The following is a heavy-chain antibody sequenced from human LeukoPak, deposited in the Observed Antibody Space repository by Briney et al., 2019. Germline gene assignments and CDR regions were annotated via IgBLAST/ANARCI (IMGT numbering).Heavy chain of an antibody. Sequence: GGSLRLSCAASGFTFRSYAMSWVRQAPGKGLEWVSAISGSGGSTYYADSVKGRFTISRDNSKNTLYLQMNSLRAEDTAVYYCAKVNAYYYDSSGYWNYWGQGTLVTVSS. J-gene: IGHJ4*02. CDR1: GFTFRSYA. D-gene: IGHD3-22*01. CDR2: ISGSGGST. CDR3: AKVNAYYYDSSGYWNY. V-gene: IGHV3-23*01.